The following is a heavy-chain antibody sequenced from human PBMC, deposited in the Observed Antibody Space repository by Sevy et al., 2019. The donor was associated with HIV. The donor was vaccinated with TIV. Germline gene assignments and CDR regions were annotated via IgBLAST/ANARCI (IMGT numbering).Heavy chain of an antibody. CDR1: GFSISSGYY. CDR2: IYHTGTS. Sequence: SETLSLTCTVSGFSISSGYYWGWIRQPPGKGLEWIAIIYHTGTSYYNPSLESRVTISVDTSNNQFSLRLNSVTAADTAVYYCARGPRITAASPFHYWGQGTLVTVSS. D-gene: IGHD6-13*01. V-gene: IGHV4-38-2*02. CDR3: ARGPRITAASPFHY. J-gene: IGHJ4*02.